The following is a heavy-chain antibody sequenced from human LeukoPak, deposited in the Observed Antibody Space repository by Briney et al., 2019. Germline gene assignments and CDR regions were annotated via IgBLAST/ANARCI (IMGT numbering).Heavy chain of an antibody. CDR1: GGSISSSSAY. J-gene: IGHJ4*02. Sequence: PPETLSLTCTVSGGSISSSSAYWGWIRQPPGKGLEWIGSIYYSKNTYCNPSLKSRVTISADTSKNQFSLTLGSVSATDTAVYYCVSPRGFSYGYFDYWGQGTLVTVSS. CDR3: VSPRGFSYGYFDY. D-gene: IGHD5-18*01. V-gene: IGHV4-39*01. CDR2: IYYSKNT.